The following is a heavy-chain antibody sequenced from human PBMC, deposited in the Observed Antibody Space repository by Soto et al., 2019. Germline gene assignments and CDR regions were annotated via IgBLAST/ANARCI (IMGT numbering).Heavy chain of an antibody. Sequence: EVQLVESGGGLVQPGGSLRLSCAASGVTVSSNYMSWVRQAPGKGLEWVSVIYSGGSTYYADSVKGRFTISSDNSKNTLYLQMNSLRAEDTAVYYCAINGYHYGGGYFDYWGQGTLVTVSS. J-gene: IGHJ4*02. CDR1: GVTVSSNY. V-gene: IGHV3-66*01. CDR3: AINGYHYGGGYFDY. D-gene: IGHD5-18*01. CDR2: IYSGGST.